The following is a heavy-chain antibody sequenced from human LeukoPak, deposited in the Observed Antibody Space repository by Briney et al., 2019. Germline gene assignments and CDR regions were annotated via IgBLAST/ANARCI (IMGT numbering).Heavy chain of an antibody. CDR3: TTDYGDQFDY. Sequence: PGGSLRLSCAASGFRFSDHAMHWVRQAPGKGLEWVGHIKSKTDGGTTDYAAPVKGRFTISRDDSKNTLYLQMNSLKTEDTAVYYCTTDYGDQFDYWGQGTLVTVSS. V-gene: IGHV3-15*01. D-gene: IGHD4-17*01. CDR2: IKSKTDGGTT. CDR1: GFRFSDHA. J-gene: IGHJ4*02.